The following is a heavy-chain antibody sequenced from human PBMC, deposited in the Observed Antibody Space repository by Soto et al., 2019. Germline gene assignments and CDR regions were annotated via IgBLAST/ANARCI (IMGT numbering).Heavy chain of an antibody. CDR1: GFTFSRHA. CDR3: AKGHGDSDS. V-gene: IGHV3-23*01. CDR2: ISNSDDST. D-gene: IGHD4-17*01. Sequence: EVQLLESGGGLVQPGGSLRLCCTTSGFTFSRHAMTWVRQAPGRGLQWVSSISNSDDSTYYAASVKGRFTISRDISRSTLYLQMDSLRAEDTAVYYCAKGHGDSDSWVQGTQVTVSS. J-gene: IGHJ4*02.